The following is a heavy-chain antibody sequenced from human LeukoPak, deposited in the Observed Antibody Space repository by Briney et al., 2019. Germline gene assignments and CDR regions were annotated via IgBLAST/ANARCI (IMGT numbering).Heavy chain of an antibody. CDR1: GFTFSSYS. CDR3: ARGDYGDDFYYYGMDV. Sequence: GGSLRLSCAASGFTFSSYSMNWVRQAPGKGLEWVSSISSSSSYIYYADSVKGRFTISRDNAKNSLYLQMNSLRAEDTAVYYCARGDYGDDFYYYGMDVWGQGTTVTVSS. D-gene: IGHD4-17*01. CDR2: ISSSSSYI. V-gene: IGHV3-21*01. J-gene: IGHJ6*02.